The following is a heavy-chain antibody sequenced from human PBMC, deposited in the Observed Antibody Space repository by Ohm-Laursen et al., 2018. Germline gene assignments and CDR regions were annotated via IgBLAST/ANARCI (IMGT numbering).Heavy chain of an antibody. CDR2: LYNGGFT. J-gene: IGHJ4*02. V-gene: IGHV3-66*02. Sequence: SLRLSCAASEVTDSPNYMSWVRQAPGKGLECVAILYNGGFTYYADSVKGRFTISRDNSKNTLNLQMNSLRTEDTAVYYCAGDPGDADTFDYWGQGTLVTVSS. CDR3: AGDPGDADTFDY. D-gene: IGHD2-21*01. CDR1: EVTDSPNY.